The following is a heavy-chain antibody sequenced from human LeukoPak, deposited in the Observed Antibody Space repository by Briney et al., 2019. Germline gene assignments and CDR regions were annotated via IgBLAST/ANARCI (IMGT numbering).Heavy chain of an antibody. D-gene: IGHD5-18*01. J-gene: IGHJ4*02. CDR2: IKQDGSEK. V-gene: IGHV3-7*01. CDR1: GFTFSSYW. CDR3: ARGTWIQLWLPFDY. Sequence: PGGSLRLSCAASGFTFSSYWMRWVRQAPGKGLEWVANIKQDGSEKYYGDSVKGRFNISRDNAKNSLYLQMNSLRAEDTAVYYCARGTWIQLWLPFDYWGQGTLVTVSS.